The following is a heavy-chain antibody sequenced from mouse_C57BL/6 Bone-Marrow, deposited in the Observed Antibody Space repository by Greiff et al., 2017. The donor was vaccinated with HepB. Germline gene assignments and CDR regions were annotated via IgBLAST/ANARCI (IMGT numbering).Heavy chain of an antibody. V-gene: IGHV5-15*01. CDR3: ARPSHYYGSSHWYFDV. CDR1: GFTFSDYG. D-gene: IGHD1-1*01. J-gene: IGHJ1*03. Sequence: EVMLVESGGGLVQPGGSLKLSCAASGFTFSDYGMAWVRQAPRKGPEWVAFISNLAYSIYYADTVTGRFTISRENAKNTLYLEMSSLRSEDTAMYYCARPSHYYGSSHWYFDVWGTGTTVTVSS. CDR2: ISNLAYSI.